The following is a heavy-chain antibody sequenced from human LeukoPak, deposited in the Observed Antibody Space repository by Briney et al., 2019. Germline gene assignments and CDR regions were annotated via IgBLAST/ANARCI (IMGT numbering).Heavy chain of an antibody. CDR3: ARGDYYDGGGRNWFDP. J-gene: IGHJ5*02. V-gene: IGHV4-59*12. CDR2: IYYSGST. Sequence: SETLSLTCTVSGGSISSYYWSWSRQPPGKGLEWIGYIYYSGSTNYNPSLKSRVTISVDTSKNQFSLKLSSVTAADTAVYYCARGDYYDGGGRNWFDPWGQGTLVTVSS. D-gene: IGHD3-16*01. CDR1: GGSISSYY.